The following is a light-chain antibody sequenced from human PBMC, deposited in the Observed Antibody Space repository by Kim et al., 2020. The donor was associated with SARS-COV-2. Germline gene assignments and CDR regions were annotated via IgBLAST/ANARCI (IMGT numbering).Light chain of an antibody. Sequence: LSLAPGERAALACRASQSVSSYLAWYQQKPGQAPRLLIYDASNRATGIPARFSGSGSGTDFSLTISSLEPEDFAVYYGQQRSNWYTFGQGTKLEI. J-gene: IGKJ2*01. V-gene: IGKV3-11*01. CDR2: DAS. CDR1: QSVSSY. CDR3: QQRSNWYT.